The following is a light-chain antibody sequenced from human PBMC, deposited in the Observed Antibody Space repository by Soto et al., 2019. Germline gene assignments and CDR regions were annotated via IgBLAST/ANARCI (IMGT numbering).Light chain of an antibody. J-gene: IGKJ5*01. Sequence: EIVMTQSPATMSVSPGERATLSCRASQSMGSNVAWYQQKPGQAPRLLIYGASTRAAGIPARFSGSGSGTEFTLTITSLQSEDFAVYYCQQYNSWPPITFGQGT. CDR2: GAS. CDR1: QSMGSN. V-gene: IGKV3-15*01. CDR3: QQYNSWPPIT.